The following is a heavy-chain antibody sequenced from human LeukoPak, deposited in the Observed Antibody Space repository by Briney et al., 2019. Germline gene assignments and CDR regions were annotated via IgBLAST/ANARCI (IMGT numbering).Heavy chain of an antibody. D-gene: IGHD2-8*01. Sequence: GGSLRLSCAASGFTFSDYYMSWIRQAPGKGLEWVSYISSSGSTIYYADSVKGRFTISRDNAKNSLYLQMNSLRAEDTAVYYCARDAAYGLMVYADYYYYGMDVWGQGTTVTVSS. J-gene: IGHJ6*02. CDR1: GFTFSDYY. V-gene: IGHV3-11*01. CDR3: ARDAAYGLMVYADYYYYGMDV. CDR2: ISSSGSTI.